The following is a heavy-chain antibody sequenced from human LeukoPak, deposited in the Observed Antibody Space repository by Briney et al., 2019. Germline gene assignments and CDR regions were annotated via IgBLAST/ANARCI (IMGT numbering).Heavy chain of an antibody. D-gene: IGHD5-24*01. V-gene: IGHV4-34*01. J-gene: IGHJ5*02. CDR2: IHPHGIF. Sequence: SETLSLTCAVHGGSCDDYYCSWIRQPPGKGLEWIGEIHPHGIFYYNSSLTSRVTISIDTSKSQFTLRLTSVTAADTAFYYCARGRDRSKAGDLWGQGSLVIVSS. CDR1: GGSCDDYY. CDR3: ARGRDRSKAGDL.